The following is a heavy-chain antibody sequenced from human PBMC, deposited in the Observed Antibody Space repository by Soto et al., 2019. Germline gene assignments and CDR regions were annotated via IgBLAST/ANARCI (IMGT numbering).Heavy chain of an antibody. J-gene: IGHJ6*03. CDR3: ARDLSSGYHHRDYYYYMDV. CDR2: IKQDGSEK. Sequence: PGGSLRLSCAASGFTFSSYWMSWVRQAPGKGLEWVANIKQDGSEKYYVDSVKGRFTISRDNAKNSLYLQMNSLRAEDTAVYYCARDLSSGYHHRDYYYYMDVWGKGTTVTVSS. D-gene: IGHD6-19*01. V-gene: IGHV3-7*01. CDR1: GFTFSSYW.